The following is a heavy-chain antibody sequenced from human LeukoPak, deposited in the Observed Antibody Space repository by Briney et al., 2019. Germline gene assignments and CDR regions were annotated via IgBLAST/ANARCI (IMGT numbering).Heavy chain of an antibody. Sequence: PSETLSLTCTVSGGSISSGSYYWSWIWQPAGKGLEWIGRIYRNVNTNYNPSLKSRVTISVDTSKNQFSLKLSSVTAADTAVYYCARDNAGVSHYYYYMDVWGKGTTVTVSS. CDR3: ARDNAGVSHYYYYMDV. J-gene: IGHJ6*03. CDR1: GGSISSGSYY. CDR2: IYRNVNT. V-gene: IGHV4-61*02. D-gene: IGHD3-10*01.